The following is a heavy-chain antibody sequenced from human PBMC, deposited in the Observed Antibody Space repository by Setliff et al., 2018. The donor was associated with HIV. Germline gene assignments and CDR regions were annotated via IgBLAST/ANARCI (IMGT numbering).Heavy chain of an antibody. CDR1: GFSFSTST. V-gene: IGHV3-21*01. J-gene: IGHJ4*02. CDR2: ISRSSDYI. CDR3: ARLPGYCSTSSCYGYLDY. D-gene: IGHD2-2*01. Sequence: PGGSLRLSCVVSGFSFSTSTMIWVRQAPGKGLEWVSSISRSSDYIYYADSVKGRFTIFRDNAKKSVYLELNSLRAEDTAVYYCARLPGYCSTSSCYGYLDYWGQGTLVTVSS.